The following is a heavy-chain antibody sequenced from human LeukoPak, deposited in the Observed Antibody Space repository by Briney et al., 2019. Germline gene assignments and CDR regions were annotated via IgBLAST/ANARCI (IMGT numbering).Heavy chain of an antibody. D-gene: IGHD3-3*01. CDR3: AKDHYWSIDY. CDR2: IKGDGIST. J-gene: IGHJ4*02. Sequence: PGGSLRLSCAASGFTFSSYWMSWVRQAPGQGLVWVSRIKGDGISTNYADSVKGRFTISRDIAKNTLYLQMNSLRAEDTGVYYCAKDHYWSIDYWGRGTLVTVSS. CDR1: GFTFSSYW. V-gene: IGHV3-74*01.